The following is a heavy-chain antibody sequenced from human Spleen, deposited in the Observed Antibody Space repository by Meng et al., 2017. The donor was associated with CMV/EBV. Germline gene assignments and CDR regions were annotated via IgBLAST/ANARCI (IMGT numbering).Heavy chain of an antibody. CDR1: GYTFTSYY. CDR3: TRALLYGGKSFDY. J-gene: IGHJ4*02. D-gene: IGHD4-23*01. Sequence: ASVKVSCKASGYTFTSYYFHWVRQAPGQGLEWMGLVNPSGGSTIYAQKFQGRVTMTRETSTSTVYMELSSLRSEDTAVYYCTRALLYGGKSFDYWGQGTLVTVSS. V-gene: IGHV1-46*01. CDR2: VNPSGGST.